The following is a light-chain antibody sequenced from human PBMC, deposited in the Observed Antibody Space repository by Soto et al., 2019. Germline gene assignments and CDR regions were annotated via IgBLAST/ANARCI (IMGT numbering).Light chain of an antibody. CDR3: QQTYSTPKT. J-gene: IGKJ1*01. CDR1: QSISRY. Sequence: DIQMTQSPSSLSASVGDRVTITCRASQSISRYLNWFKHNPGKAPKLLIYDASTLRSGVPSRFSGGGSGTDFTLTISSLQPEDFATYYCQQTYSTPKTFGQGTKVDIK. CDR2: DAS. V-gene: IGKV1-39*01.